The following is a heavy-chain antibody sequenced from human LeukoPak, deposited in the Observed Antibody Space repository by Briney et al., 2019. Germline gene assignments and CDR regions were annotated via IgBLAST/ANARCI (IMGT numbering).Heavy chain of an antibody. J-gene: IGHJ4*02. Sequence: PRGSLRLSCAASRFTFSSYAMHWVRQAPGKGLEYVSAISSNGGSTYYANSVKGRFTISRDNSKNTLYLQMGSLRAEDMAVYYCARGVLARGSSGWYFDYWGEGTLVTVSS. CDR2: ISSNGGST. D-gene: IGHD6-19*01. CDR1: RFTFSSYA. V-gene: IGHV3-64*01. CDR3: ARGVLARGSSGWYFDY.